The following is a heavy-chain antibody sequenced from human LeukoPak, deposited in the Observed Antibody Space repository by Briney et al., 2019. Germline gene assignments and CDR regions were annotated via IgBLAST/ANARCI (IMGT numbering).Heavy chain of an antibody. CDR3: ARDDSSSSMFDY. CDR2: IYTSGST. V-gene: IGHV4-61*02. CDR1: GRSISSGSYY. D-gene: IGHD6-6*01. Sequence: SDTLSLTRTLSGRSISSGSYYWTWIRQPAGKGLEWIRRIYTSGSTNYNPSLKSRVTISVDTSKNQFSLKLSSVTAADTAVYYCARDDSSSSMFDYWGQGTLVTVSS. J-gene: IGHJ4*02.